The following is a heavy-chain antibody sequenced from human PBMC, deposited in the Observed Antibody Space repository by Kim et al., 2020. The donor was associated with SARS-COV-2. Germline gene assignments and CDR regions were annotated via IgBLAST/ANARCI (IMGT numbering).Heavy chain of an antibody. D-gene: IGHD3-10*01. Sequence: GESLKISCKGSGYSFTSYWISWVRQMPGKGLEWMGRIDPSDSYTNYSPSFQGHVXXXADXXISTAXLQWSSLKASDTAMYYCASXDYYGSDGXXYYGXXVWGQGTTVTVSS. CDR1: GYSFTSYW. CDR3: ASXDYYGSDGXXYYGXXV. J-gene: IGHJ6*02. CDR2: IDPSDSYT. V-gene: IGHV5-10-1*01.